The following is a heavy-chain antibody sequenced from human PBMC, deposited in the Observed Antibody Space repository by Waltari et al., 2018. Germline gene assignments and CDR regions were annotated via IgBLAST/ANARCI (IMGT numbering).Heavy chain of an antibody. CDR2: IYSSGTT. V-gene: IGHV4-59*01. CDR1: GGSISSYY. D-gene: IGHD2-15*01. J-gene: IGHJ3*02. Sequence: QVQLQESGPGLVKPSETLSLTCTVSGGSISSYYWSWIRQPPGQGLEWIGYIYSSGTTNNDPSLKRRVSISVYTAKNRFSLKLSSVTAAETAVYYCARDRYWSGGSCYGAGGAFDIWGQGTMVTVSS. CDR3: ARDRYWSGGSCYGAGGAFDI.